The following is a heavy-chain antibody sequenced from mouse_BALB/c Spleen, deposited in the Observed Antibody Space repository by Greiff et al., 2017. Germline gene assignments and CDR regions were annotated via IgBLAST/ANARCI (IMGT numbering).Heavy chain of an antibody. CDR1: GYSFTSYW. D-gene: IGHD2-14*01. CDR3: TRSGYDWGYYFDY. J-gene: IGHJ2*01. V-gene: IGHV1-5*01. Sequence: EVKLQESGTVLARPGASVKMSCKASGYSFTSYWMHWVKQRPGQGLEWIGAIYPGNSDTSYNQKFKGKAKLTAVTSASTAYMELSSLTNEDSAVYDCTRSGYDWGYYFDYWGQGTTLTVSS. CDR2: IYPGNSDT.